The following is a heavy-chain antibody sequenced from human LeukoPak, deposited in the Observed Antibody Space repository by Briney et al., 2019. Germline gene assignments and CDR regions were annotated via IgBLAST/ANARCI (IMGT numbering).Heavy chain of an antibody. CDR2: INPSGGST. CDR1: GYTFTSNY. V-gene: IGHV1-46*01. CDR3: ARVNRAGWYDR. D-gene: IGHD6-13*01. Sequence: ASVTVSCKASGYTFTSNYMHWVRKPPGQGLGWMGIINPSGGSTSSAQKFPGRVTMTRVTSTSTVHQELRSLRSEDTAVYYCARVNRAGWYDRWGQGTLVT. J-gene: IGHJ5*02.